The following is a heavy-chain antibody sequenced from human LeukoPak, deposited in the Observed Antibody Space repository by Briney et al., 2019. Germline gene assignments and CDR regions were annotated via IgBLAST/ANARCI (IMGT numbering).Heavy chain of an antibody. V-gene: IGHV3-7*01. D-gene: IGHD3-10*01. CDR1: GFPFSSYW. J-gene: IGHJ6*02. CDR3: AREDYYGSGNYVAWGGGFDV. Sequence: PGGSLRLSCAASGFPFSSYWMTWVRQVPGKGLEWVANIKQDGGEKYTISRDNAKNSVYLQMNSLRAEDTAVYYCAREDYYGSGNYVAWGGGFDVWGQGTTVTVPS. CDR2: IKQDGGEK.